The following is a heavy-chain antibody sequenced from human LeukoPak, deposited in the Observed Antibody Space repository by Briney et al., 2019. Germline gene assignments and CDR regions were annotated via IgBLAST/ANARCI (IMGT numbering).Heavy chain of an antibody. D-gene: IGHD3-3*01. CDR2: IIPILGIA. CDR3: ARAPYDFWSGYYVEYYYYGMDV. J-gene: IGHJ6*02. Sequence: SVKVSCKASGGTFSSYAISWVRQAPGQGLEWMGRIIPILGIANYAQKFQGRVTITADKSTSTAYMELSSMRSEDTAVYYCARAPYDFWSGYYVEYYYYGMDVWGQGTTVTVSS. V-gene: IGHV1-69*04. CDR1: GGTFSSYA.